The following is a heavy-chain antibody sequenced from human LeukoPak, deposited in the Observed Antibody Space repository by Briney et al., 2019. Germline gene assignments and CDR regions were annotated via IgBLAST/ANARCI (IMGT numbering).Heavy chain of an antibody. CDR2: INHSGST. CDR1: GGSFSGYY. CDR3: ARGPYYYGSGSYYRWFDP. Sequence: SETLSLTCAVYGGSFSGYYWSWIRQPPGKGLEWIGEINHSGSTNYNPSLKSRVTISADTSKNQFSLKLSSVTAADTAVYYCARGPYYYGSGSYYRWFDPWGQGTLVTVSS. D-gene: IGHD3-10*01. J-gene: IGHJ5*02. V-gene: IGHV4-34*01.